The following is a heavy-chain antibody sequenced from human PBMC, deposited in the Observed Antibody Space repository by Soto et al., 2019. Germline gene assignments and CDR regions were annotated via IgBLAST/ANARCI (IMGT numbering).Heavy chain of an antibody. D-gene: IGHD2-2*02. V-gene: IGHV5-51*01. J-gene: IGHJ5*01. CDR1: GYSFTSYW. Sequence: PGESLKISCKGSGYSFTSYWIGWVRQMPGKGLEWMGIIYPGDSDTRYSPSFQGQVTISADKSISTAYLQWSSLKASDTAMYYCSRGHHYSRKRYYTYCLDPWGQGTLVTVSS. CDR3: SRGHHYSRKRYYTYCLDP. CDR2: IYPGDSDT.